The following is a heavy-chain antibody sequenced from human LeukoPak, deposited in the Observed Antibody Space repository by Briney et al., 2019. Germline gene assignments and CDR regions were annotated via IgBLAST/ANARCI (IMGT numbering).Heavy chain of an antibody. CDR3: ARDFRVTRVRGVTTCLDY. J-gene: IGHJ4*02. D-gene: IGHD3-10*01. CDR2: ISAYNGNT. V-gene: IGHV1-18*04. Sequence: ASVKVSCKASGYTFTGYYMHWVRQAPGQGLEWMGWISAYNGNTNYAQKLQGRVTMTTDTSTSTAYMELRSLRSDDTAVYYCARDFRVTRVRGVTTCLDYWGQGTLVTVSS. CDR1: GYTFTGYY.